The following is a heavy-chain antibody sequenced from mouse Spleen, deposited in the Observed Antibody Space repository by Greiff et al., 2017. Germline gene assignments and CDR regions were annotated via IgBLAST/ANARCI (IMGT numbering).Heavy chain of an antibody. CDR1: GYSFTSGYY. J-gene: IGHJ2*01. CDR2: ISYDGSN. D-gene: IGHD4-1*01. Sequence: EVKLLESGPGLVKPSQSLSLTCSVSGYSFTSGYYWNWIRQFPGNKLEWMGYISYDGSNNYNPSLKNRTSITRDTSKNQFFLKLNSVTTEDTATYYSVTGTYYFDYWGQGTTLTVSS. V-gene: IGHV3-6*01. CDR3: VTGTYYFDY.